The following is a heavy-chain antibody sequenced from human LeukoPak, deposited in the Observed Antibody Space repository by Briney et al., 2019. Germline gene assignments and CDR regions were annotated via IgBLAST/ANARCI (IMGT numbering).Heavy chain of an antibody. V-gene: IGHV3-30*01. CDR2: VSADGRNK. Sequence: PGGSLRLSCAASGFTFSSNSMHWVRQAPGKGLEWQAVVSADGRNKYYADSVKGRFTISRDNMQNTLYLQMNSLSADDTAVYYCARDWGTSSGTYLGDWGQGTLVTVSS. CDR1: GFTFSSNS. J-gene: IGHJ4*02. D-gene: IGHD3-10*01. CDR3: ARDWGTSSGTYLGD.